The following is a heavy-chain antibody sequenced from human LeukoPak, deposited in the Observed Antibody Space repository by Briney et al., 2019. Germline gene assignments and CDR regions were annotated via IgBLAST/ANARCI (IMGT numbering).Heavy chain of an antibody. D-gene: IGHD2-15*01. J-gene: IGHJ4*02. Sequence: GGSLRLSCAASGSTFSSYAMHWVRQAPGKGLEWVAVISYDGSNKYYADFVKGRFTIPRDNSKNTLYLQMNSLRAEDTAVYYCARDGKYCSGGSCYSYFDYWGQGALVTVSS. CDR3: ARDGKYCSGGSCYSYFDY. CDR2: ISYDGSNK. V-gene: IGHV3-30-3*01. CDR1: GSTFSSYA.